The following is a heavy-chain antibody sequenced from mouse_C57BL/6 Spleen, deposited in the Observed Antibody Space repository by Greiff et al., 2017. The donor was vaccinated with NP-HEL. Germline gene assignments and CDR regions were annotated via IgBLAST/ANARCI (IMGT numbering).Heavy chain of an antibody. D-gene: IGHD2-3*01. CDR2: IDPENGDT. CDR1: GFNIKDDY. J-gene: IGHJ3*01. CDR3: TSVYDGYSWFAY. V-gene: IGHV14-4*01. Sequence: VQLQQSGAELVRPGASVKLSCTASGFNIKDDYMHWVKQRPEQGLEWIGWIDPENGDTEYASKFQGKATITADPSSNTAYLQLSSLTSEDTAVYYCTSVYDGYSWFAYWGQGTLVTVSA.